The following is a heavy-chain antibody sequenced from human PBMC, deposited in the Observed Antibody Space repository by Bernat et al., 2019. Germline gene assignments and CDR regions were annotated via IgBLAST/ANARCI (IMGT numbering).Heavy chain of an antibody. D-gene: IGHD2-8*02. CDR2: IKQDGSVQ. CDR1: GFSFSGIW. Sequence: EVQLVESGGALVQPGGSLRLSCVGSGFSFSGIWMTWVRQAPGKGLEWVANIKQDGSVQNYVDSVKGRFIISRDNTKSSLFLQMNSLRVDDTAVYYCARGYGPENWGQGTLVTVSS. V-gene: IGHV3-7*03. CDR3: ARGYGPEN. J-gene: IGHJ1*01.